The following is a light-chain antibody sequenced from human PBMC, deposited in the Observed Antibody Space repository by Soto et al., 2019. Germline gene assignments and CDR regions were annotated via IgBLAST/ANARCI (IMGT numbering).Light chain of an antibody. CDR2: KAS. J-gene: IGKJ1*01. CDR1: QSISSW. V-gene: IGKV1-5*03. Sequence: DIQMTQSPSTLSASVGDRVTITCRASQSISSWLAWYQQKPGKAPKLLIYKASSLESGVPSRFSGSGSGTESTLTISSLQPDDFATYYCQQYNSYSPETFGQGTKVDIK. CDR3: QQYNSYSPET.